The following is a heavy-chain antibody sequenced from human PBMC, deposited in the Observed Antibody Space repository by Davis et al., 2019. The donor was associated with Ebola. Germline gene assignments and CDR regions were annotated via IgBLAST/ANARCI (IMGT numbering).Heavy chain of an antibody. V-gene: IGHV3-7*01. CDR2: IKQDGSEK. CDR1: GFTFSSYS. D-gene: IGHD3-3*01. CDR3: ARVPPLYDFWSNYGYYGMDV. J-gene: IGHJ6*02. Sequence: GESLKISCAASGFTFSSYSMNWVRQAPGKGLEWVANIKQDGSEKYYVDSVKGRFTISRDNAKNSLYLQMNSLRAEDTAVYYCARVPPLYDFWSNYGYYGMDVWGQGTTVTVSS.